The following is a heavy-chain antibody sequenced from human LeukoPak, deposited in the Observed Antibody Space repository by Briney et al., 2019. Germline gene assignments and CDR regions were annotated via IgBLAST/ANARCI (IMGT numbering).Heavy chain of an antibody. V-gene: IGHV3-48*02. CDR1: GSTFSSYS. J-gene: IGHJ5*02. CDR3: ARGSSGWYGFDP. CDR2: ISSSSSTI. Sequence: GGSLRLSCAASGSTFSSYSMNWVRQAPGKGLEWVSSISSSSSTIYYADSVKGRFTISRDNAKNSLYLQMNSLRDEDTAVYYCARGSSGWYGFDPWGQGTLVTVSS. D-gene: IGHD6-19*01.